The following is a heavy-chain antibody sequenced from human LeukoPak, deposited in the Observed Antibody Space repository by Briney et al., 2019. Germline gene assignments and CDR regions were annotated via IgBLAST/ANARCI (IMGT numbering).Heavy chain of an antibody. V-gene: IGHV4-39*07. Sequence: PSETLSLTCTVSGGSISSSSYYWGWIRQPPGTGLEWLGSIYYSGSTYYNPSLKSRVTLSVDRSKNQFSLNLSSVTAADTAVYYCARRVDYDFWSGYKGYFDYWGQGILVTVSS. CDR1: GGSISSSSYY. D-gene: IGHD3-3*01. CDR3: ARRVDYDFWSGYKGYFDY. CDR2: IYYSGST. J-gene: IGHJ4*02.